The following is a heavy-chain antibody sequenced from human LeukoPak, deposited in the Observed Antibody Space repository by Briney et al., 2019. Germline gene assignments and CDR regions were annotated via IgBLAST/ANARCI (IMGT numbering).Heavy chain of an antibody. CDR1: GGSISGYY. CDR2: INHSGST. D-gene: IGHD3-22*01. J-gene: IGHJ4*02. CDR3: ATINSSGYYGWDY. V-gene: IGHV4-34*01. Sequence: PSETLSLTCTVSGGSISGYYWSWIRQPPGKGLEWIGEINHSGSTNYNPSLKSRVTISVDTSKNQFSLKLSSVTAADTAVYYCATINSSGYYGWDYWGQGTLVTVSS.